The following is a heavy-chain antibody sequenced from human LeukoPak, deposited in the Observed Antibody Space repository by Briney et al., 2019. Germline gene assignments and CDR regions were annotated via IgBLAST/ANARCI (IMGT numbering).Heavy chain of an antibody. Sequence: ASVKVSCKASGYTFTSYGISWVRQATGRGLEWMGWMNPNSGNTGYAQKFQGRVTMTRNTSISTAYMELSSLRSDDTAVYYCARGASSYYDSSDYFDYWGQGTLVTVSS. D-gene: IGHD3-22*01. CDR1: GYTFTSYG. CDR3: ARGASSYYDSSDYFDY. CDR2: MNPNSGNT. J-gene: IGHJ4*02. V-gene: IGHV1-8*02.